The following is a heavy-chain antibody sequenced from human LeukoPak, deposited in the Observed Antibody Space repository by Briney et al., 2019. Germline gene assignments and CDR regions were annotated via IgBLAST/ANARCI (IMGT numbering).Heavy chain of an antibody. Sequence: QTGGSLRLSCAASGFTFSSYGMSWVRQAPGKGLEWVSAISGSGGSTYYADSVKGRFTISRDNSKNTLYLQMNSLRAEDTAVYYCAKDNFIDYVWGSYRYTPNIDYWGQGTLVTVSS. V-gene: IGHV3-23*01. J-gene: IGHJ4*02. D-gene: IGHD3-16*02. CDR3: AKDNFIDYVWGSYRYTPNIDY. CDR2: ISGSGGST. CDR1: GFTFSSYG.